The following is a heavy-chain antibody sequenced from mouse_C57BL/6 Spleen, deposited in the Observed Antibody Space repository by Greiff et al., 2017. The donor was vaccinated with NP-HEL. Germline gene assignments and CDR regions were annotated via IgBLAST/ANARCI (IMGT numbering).Heavy chain of an antibody. D-gene: IGHD1-1*01. CDR3: AREIFITTVVEDY. CDR1: GFTFSDYG. CDR2: ISSGSSTI. J-gene: IGHJ2*01. Sequence: EVKLMESGGGLVKPGGSLKLSCAASGFTFSDYGMHWVRQAPEKGLEWVAYISSGSSTIYYADTVKGRFTISRDNAKNTLFLQMTSLRSEDTAMYYCAREIFITTVVEDYWGQGTTLTVSS. V-gene: IGHV5-17*01.